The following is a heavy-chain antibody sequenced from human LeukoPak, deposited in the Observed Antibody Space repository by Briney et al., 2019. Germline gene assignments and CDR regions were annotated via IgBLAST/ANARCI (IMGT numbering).Heavy chain of an antibody. J-gene: IGHJ6*04. CDR3: ARDPTYRREHFYAYSMDL. D-gene: IGHD1/OR15-1a*01. CDR1: GFTFKTYG. Sequence: PGGSLRLSCAASGFTFKTYGMHWVRQAPGKGLEWFYADSVQGRFSIFRDNSRNTLYLQMNSLRTEDTAQYYCARDPTYRREHFYAYSMDLWGKGTTVTVSS. V-gene: IGHV3-30*03.